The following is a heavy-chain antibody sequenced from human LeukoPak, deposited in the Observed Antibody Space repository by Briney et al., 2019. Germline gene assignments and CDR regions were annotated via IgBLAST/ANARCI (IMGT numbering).Heavy chain of an antibody. CDR1: GFPFSDYS. CDR2: IGISSGNT. D-gene: IGHD1-1*01. CDR3: ARDHNYAFDN. V-gene: IGHV3-48*04. Sequence: GGSLKLSCTASGFPFSDYSMNWVRQAPGKGLEWISYIGISSGNTKYADSVKGRFTISADNAKNSLYLQMNSLRVEDTAVYYCARDHNYAFDNWGQGTLVSVSS. J-gene: IGHJ4*02.